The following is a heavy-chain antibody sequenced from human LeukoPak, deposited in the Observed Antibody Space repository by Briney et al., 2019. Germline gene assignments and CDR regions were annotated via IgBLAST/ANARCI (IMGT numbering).Heavy chain of an antibody. D-gene: IGHD6-19*01. CDR1: GFTFVDYA. V-gene: IGHV3-30*18. J-gene: IGHJ4*02. CDR3: AKVRSQWLVRGSVDY. Sequence: GGSLTLSCAASGFTFVDYALHWVRQAPGKGLEWVAVISYDGSNKYYAHSVKGRFTISRDNSKYTLYLQMNSLRAEDTAVYYCAKVRSQWLVRGSVDYWGQGTLVTVSS. CDR2: ISYDGSNK.